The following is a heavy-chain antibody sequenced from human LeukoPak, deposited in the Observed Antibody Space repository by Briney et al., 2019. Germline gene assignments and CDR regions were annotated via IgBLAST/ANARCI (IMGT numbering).Heavy chain of an antibody. CDR2: MRPNGHTI. D-gene: IGHD4/OR15-4a*01. CDR3: ARSGYGDFDY. J-gene: IGHJ4*02. CDR1: GFYFGGHA. Sequence: GGSLRLSCVASGFYFGGHAMHWLRQAPGKGLEWISYMRPNGHTIYYADSLKGRFTVSWDNARNSLYLQLNSLRAGDTAIYYCARSGYGDFDYWGQGALVTVSS. V-gene: IGHV3-11*01.